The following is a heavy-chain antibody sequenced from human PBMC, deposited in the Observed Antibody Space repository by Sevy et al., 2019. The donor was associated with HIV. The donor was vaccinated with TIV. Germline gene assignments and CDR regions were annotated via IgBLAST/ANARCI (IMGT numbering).Heavy chain of an antibody. CDR3: ARDLTFEKYGMDV. CDR1: GGTFSSYA. D-gene: IGHD3-9*01. J-gene: IGHJ6*02. V-gene: IGHV1-69*13. CDR2: IIPIFGTA. Sequence: ASVKVSCKASGGTFSSYAISWVRQAPGQVLELMGGIIPIFGTANYAQKFQGRVTITADESTSTAYMELSSLRSEDTAVYYCARDLTFEKYGMDVWGQGTTVTVSS.